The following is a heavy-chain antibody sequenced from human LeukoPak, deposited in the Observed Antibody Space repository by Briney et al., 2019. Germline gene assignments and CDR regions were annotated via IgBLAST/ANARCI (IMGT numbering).Heavy chain of an antibody. V-gene: IGHV3-23*01. CDR1: GFTFSNYA. J-gene: IGHJ4*02. D-gene: IGHD3-9*01. CDR3: AKHLDFLTGFRD. CDR2: ISGSGGNT. Sequence: GGSLRLSCAASGFTFSNYAMSWVRQAPGKGLEWVSTISGSGGNTYYTDSVKGRFTISRDSPKNTLYLQMNSLRAEDTAVYFCAKHLDFLTGFRDWGQGTLVTVSS.